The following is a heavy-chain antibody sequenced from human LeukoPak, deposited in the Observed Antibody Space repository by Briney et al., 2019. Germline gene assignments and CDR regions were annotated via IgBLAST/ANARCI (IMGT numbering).Heavy chain of an antibody. CDR3: ANFGGGYWSSTSCRAWFDP. V-gene: IGHV4-39*07. Sequence: SETLSLTCTVSGGSISSSSYYWGWIRQPPGKGLEWIGSIYYSGSTYYNPSLKSRVTISVDRSKNQFSLKLSSVTAADTAVYYCANFGGGYWSSTSCRAWFDPWGQGTLVTVSS. CDR2: IYYSGST. D-gene: IGHD2-2*01. CDR1: GGSISSSSYY. J-gene: IGHJ5*02.